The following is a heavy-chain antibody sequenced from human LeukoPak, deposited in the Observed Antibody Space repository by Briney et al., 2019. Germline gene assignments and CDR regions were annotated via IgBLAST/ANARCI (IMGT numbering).Heavy chain of an antibody. J-gene: IGHJ4*02. Sequence: GASVKVSCKISGYTLTEVSMHWVRQAPGKGLEWMGGFDPADGEPIYAQKFQGRVTMSEDTSTDTAYMDLRSLRSEDTAVYYCATEVVGYGDVHYFDSWGQGTLVTVSS. CDR1: GYTLTEVS. D-gene: IGHD4-17*01. V-gene: IGHV1-24*01. CDR2: FDPADGEP. CDR3: ATEVVGYGDVHYFDS.